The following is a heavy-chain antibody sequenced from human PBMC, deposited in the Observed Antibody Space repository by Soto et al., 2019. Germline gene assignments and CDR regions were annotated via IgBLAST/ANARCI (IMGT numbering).Heavy chain of an antibody. V-gene: IGHV3-30*03. CDR3: ASGTLASGGRCSY. J-gene: IGHJ4*02. Sequence: GGSLRLSCAASGFTFSISVMHWVRQAPGKGLEWVAVISYDGRNKYYVDSVKGRYTISRDNSKNMLFLEMNSLRPEDTAVYYCASGTLASGGRCSYWGQGALVTVSS. CDR1: GFTFSISV. D-gene: IGHD2-15*01. CDR2: ISYDGRNK.